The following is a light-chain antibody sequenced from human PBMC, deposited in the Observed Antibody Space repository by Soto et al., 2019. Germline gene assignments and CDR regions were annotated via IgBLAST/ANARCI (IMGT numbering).Light chain of an antibody. CDR2: DAF. J-gene: IGKJ1*01. CDR1: QSISSW. V-gene: IGKV1-5*01. CDR3: QQHNSYSVT. Sequence: DIPMTPSPSTLSASVGDRVPITCRASQSISSWLAWYQQTPGKAPKLLIYDAFSLESGVPSRFSGSGSGTEFTLTISSLQPDDFATYYCQQHNSYSVTFGQGTKVESK.